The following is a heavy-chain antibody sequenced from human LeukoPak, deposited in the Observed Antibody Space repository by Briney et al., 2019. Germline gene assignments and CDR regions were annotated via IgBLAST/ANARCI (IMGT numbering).Heavy chain of an antibody. CDR3: AKVRGYSYGSGSFFY. V-gene: IGHV3-23*01. CDR2: ISGSGGST. Sequence: GGSLRLSCAASGFTFSSYAMSWVRQAPGKGLEWVSAISGSGGSTYYADSVKGRFTISRDNSKNTLYLKMNSLRAEDTAVYYCAKVRGYSYGSGSFFYWGQGTLVTVSS. CDR1: GFTFSSYA. D-gene: IGHD5-18*01. J-gene: IGHJ4*02.